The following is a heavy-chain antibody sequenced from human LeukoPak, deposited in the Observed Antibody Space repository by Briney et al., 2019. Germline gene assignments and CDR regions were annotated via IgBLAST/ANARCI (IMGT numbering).Heavy chain of an antibody. D-gene: IGHD3-22*01. Sequence: GGSLRLSCAASGFTFSSYAMPWVRQAPGKGLEWVAVISYDGSNKYYADSVKGRFTISRDNSKNTLYLQMNSLRAEDTAVYYCARPAYYYDSSGSDAGEDWFDPWGQGTLVTVSS. V-gene: IGHV3-30-3*01. CDR3: ARPAYYYDSSGSDAGEDWFDP. CDR2: ISYDGSNK. CDR1: GFTFSSYA. J-gene: IGHJ5*02.